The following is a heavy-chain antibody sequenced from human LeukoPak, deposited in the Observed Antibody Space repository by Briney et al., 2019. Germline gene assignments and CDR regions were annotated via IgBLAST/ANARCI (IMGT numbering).Heavy chain of an antibody. CDR1: XGSISSYY. CDR2: IYYSGST. V-gene: IGHV4-59*01. D-gene: IGHD1-26*01. CDR3: ARGRSNYYGMDV. Sequence: ETLSLTCTVSXGSISSYYWSWIRQPPGKGLEWIGYIYYSGSTNYNPSLKSRVTISVDTSKNQFSLKVSSVTAADTAVYYCARGRSNYYGMDVWGQGTTVTVSS. J-gene: IGHJ6*02.